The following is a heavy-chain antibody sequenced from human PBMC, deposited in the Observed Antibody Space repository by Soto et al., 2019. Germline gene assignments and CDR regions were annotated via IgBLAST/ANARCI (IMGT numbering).Heavy chain of an antibody. Sequence: QVQLQESGPGLVKPSETLSLTCTVSGGSINNYYWSWIRQPPGKGLEWIGYIYDSGSTNYNPSLNRRVTMSVDTSKNQFSLNLSSVTAADTAVYYCAREHGFSYGLNYFDPWGQGTLVTVSS. V-gene: IGHV4-59*01. CDR2: IYDSGST. CDR1: GGSINNYY. J-gene: IGHJ5*02. CDR3: AREHGFSYGLNYFDP. D-gene: IGHD5-18*01.